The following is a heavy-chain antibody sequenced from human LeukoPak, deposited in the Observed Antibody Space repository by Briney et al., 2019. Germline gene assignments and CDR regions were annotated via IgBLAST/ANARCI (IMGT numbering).Heavy chain of an antibody. CDR1: GGSISSGTYY. Sequence: PSQTLSLTCTVSGGSISSGTYYWSWIRQPPGKGLEWIGYIYYSGSTNYNPSLKSRVTISVDTSKNQFSLKLTSVTAADTAVYYCAREGSGWYRGHYSYYMDVWGKGTTVTVSS. CDR3: AREGSGWYRGHYSYYMDV. J-gene: IGHJ6*03. D-gene: IGHD6-19*01. V-gene: IGHV4-61*01. CDR2: IYYSGST.